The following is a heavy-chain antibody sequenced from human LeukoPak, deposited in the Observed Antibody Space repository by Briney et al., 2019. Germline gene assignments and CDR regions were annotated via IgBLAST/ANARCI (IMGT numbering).Heavy chain of an antibody. CDR2: IYPGDSDT. D-gene: IGHD2-2*01. V-gene: IGHV5-51*01. CDR1: GYSFTTYW. Sequence: GESLKISCKGSGYSFTTYWIGWVRQMPGQGLEWMGIIYPGDSDTRYSPSFQGQVTISVDKSINTAYLQWSSLKASDTAMYYCARSYCGSTSCPFDYWGQGTLVTVSS. CDR3: ARSYCGSTSCPFDY. J-gene: IGHJ4*02.